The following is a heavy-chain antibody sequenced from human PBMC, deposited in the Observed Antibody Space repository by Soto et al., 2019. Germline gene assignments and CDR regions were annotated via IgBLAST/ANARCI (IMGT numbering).Heavy chain of an antibody. Sequence: SETLSLTCTVSGGSISSYYWSWIRQPPGRGLEWIGYIYYSGSTNYNPSLKSRVTISVDTSKNQFSLKLSSVTAADTAVYYCARDPGSSALRAYYYYGMDVWGQGTTVTVSS. J-gene: IGHJ6*02. V-gene: IGHV4-59*01. CDR1: GGSISSYY. CDR2: IYYSGST. D-gene: IGHD1-26*01. CDR3: ARDPGSSALRAYYYYGMDV.